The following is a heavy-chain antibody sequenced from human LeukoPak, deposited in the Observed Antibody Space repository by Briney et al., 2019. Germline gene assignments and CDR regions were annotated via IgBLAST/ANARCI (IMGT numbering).Heavy chain of an antibody. CDR1: GFTFSSHA. J-gene: IGHJ4*02. V-gene: IGHV3-23*01. Sequence: PGGSLRLSCAASGFTFSSHAVSWVRQPPGKGLEWVSSVSGGGGTTYYADSVKGRFTISRDNSKNTLYLQMNSLRAEDTAVYYCAKDGRSSGWYDHDYWGQGTLVTVSS. CDR2: VSGGGGTT. D-gene: IGHD6-19*01. CDR3: AKDGRSSGWYDHDY.